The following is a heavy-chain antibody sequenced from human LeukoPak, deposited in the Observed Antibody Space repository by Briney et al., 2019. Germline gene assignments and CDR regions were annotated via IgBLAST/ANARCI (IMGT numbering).Heavy chain of an antibody. Sequence: KASETLSLTCAVYGGSFSGYYWSWLRQPPGKGLEWIGEINHSGSTNYNPSLKSRVTISVDTPKNQFSLKLSSVTAADTAVYYCARGHYYDSSGYRLDDAFDIWGQGTMVTVSS. D-gene: IGHD3-22*01. V-gene: IGHV4-34*01. CDR3: ARGHYYDSSGYRLDDAFDI. J-gene: IGHJ3*02. CDR1: GGSFSGYY. CDR2: INHSGST.